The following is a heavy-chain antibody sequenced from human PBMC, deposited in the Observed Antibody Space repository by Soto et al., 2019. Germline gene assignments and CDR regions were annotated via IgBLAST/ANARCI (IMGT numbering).Heavy chain of an antibody. J-gene: IGHJ5*02. V-gene: IGHV3-33*01. Sequence: PGGSLRLSCAASGFTFSSYGMHWVRQAPGKGLEWVAVIWYDGSNKYYADSVKGRFTISRDNSKNTLYLQMNSLRAEDTAVYYCARDPRPSEGYCSSTSCYIGHNWFDPWGQGTLVTVSS. CDR3: ARDPRPSEGYCSSTSCYIGHNWFDP. D-gene: IGHD2-2*02. CDR2: IWYDGSNK. CDR1: GFTFSSYG.